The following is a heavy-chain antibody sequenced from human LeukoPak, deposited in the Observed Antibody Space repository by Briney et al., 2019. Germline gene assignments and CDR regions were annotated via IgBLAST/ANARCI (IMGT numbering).Heavy chain of an antibody. Sequence: PGGSLRLSCAAPGFTFSSYWMHWVRQAPGKGLVWVSHINSDGSSTNYADSVKGRFTISRDNAKNTLYLQMNSLRAEDTAVYYCARTGIAARPTAWFDPWGQGTLVTVSS. CDR2: INSDGSST. J-gene: IGHJ5*02. D-gene: IGHD6-6*01. CDR3: ARTGIAARPTAWFDP. V-gene: IGHV3-74*01. CDR1: GFTFSSYW.